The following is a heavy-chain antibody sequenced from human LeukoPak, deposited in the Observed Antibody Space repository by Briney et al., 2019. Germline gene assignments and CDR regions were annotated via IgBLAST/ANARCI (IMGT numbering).Heavy chain of an antibody. CDR1: GFTFSSYS. CDR2: ISSSSSYI. J-gene: IGHJ4*02. Sequence: GGSLRLSCAASGFTFSSYSMNWARQAPGKGLEWVSSISSSSSYIYYADSVKGRFTISRDNSKNTLYLQMNSLRAEDTAVYYCARAIRGYCSGGSCYSPDYWGQGTLVTVSS. D-gene: IGHD2-15*01. CDR3: ARAIRGYCSGGSCYSPDY. V-gene: IGHV3-21*01.